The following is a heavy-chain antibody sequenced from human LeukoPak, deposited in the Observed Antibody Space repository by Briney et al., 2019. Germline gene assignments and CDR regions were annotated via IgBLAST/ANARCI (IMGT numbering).Heavy chain of an antibody. CDR3: AKDLRGGYVNDAFDI. Sequence: GGSLRLSCAASGFTFSSYGMHWVRQAPGKGLEWVAVISYDGSNKYYADSVKGRFTISRDNSKNTLYLQMNSLRAEDTAVYYCAKDLRGGYVNDAFDIWGQGTMVTVSS. CDR2: ISYDGSNK. J-gene: IGHJ3*02. V-gene: IGHV3-30*18. CDR1: GFTFSSYG. D-gene: IGHD5-12*01.